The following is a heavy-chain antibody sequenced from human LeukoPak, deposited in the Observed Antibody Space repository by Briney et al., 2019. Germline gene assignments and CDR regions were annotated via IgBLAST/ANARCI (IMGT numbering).Heavy chain of an antibody. Sequence: SVKVSCKASGGTFTSYDISWVGQAHGQGREWMGGIIPIFGTANYAQKFQGRLTITAHKSTSTAYMELSTLRSEDTAVYYCARVGGRRYYYYYMDVWGKGTTVTVSS. J-gene: IGHJ6*03. D-gene: IGHD1-26*01. CDR3: ARVGGRRYYYYYMDV. V-gene: IGHV1-69*06. CDR1: GGTFTSYD. CDR2: IIPIFGTA.